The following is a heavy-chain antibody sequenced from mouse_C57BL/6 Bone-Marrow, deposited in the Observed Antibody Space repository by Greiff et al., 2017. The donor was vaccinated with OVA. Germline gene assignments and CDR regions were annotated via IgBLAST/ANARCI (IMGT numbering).Heavy chain of an antibody. J-gene: IGHJ2*01. CDR1: GYTFTSYW. D-gene: IGHD1-1*01. Sequence: VQLQQPGAELVKPGASVKMSCKASGYTFTSYWITWVKQRPGQGLEWIGDIYPGSGSTNYNEKFKSKATLTVDTSSSTAYMQLSSLTSEDSAVXSCARGRHYSGSSPYYFDCWGTGPTLTVSS. V-gene: IGHV1-55*01. CDR2: IYPGSGST. CDR3: ARGRHYSGSSPYYFDC.